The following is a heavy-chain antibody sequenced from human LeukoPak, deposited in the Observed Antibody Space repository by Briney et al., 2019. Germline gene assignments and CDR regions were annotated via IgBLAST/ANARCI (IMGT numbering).Heavy chain of an antibody. CDR2: ISDTGLTT. CDR1: GFTFSNYA. D-gene: IGHD3-3*01. V-gene: IGHV3-23*01. J-gene: IGHJ6*03. Sequence: GGSLELSCAASGFTFSNYAMTWVRQAPGKGLEWLSTISDTGLTTYYADSVKGRFTISSDNSDSTLSLQMSSLRAEDTALDYCATGQLGVLIIGYYYYYLDVWGKGTTVTVSS. CDR3: ATGQLGVLIIGYYYYYLDV.